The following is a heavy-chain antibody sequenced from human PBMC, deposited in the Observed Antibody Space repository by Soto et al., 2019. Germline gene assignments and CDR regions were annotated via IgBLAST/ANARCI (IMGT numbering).Heavy chain of an antibody. D-gene: IGHD1-26*01. V-gene: IGHV3-30*18. Sequence: QVQLVESGGGVVQPGRSRRLSCVASGFTFSSYGMHWVRQAPGKGLEWVASISYDGSNTYYADSVKGRFTISRDNSKNTLYLQMNSLRAEDTSVYYCAKEGGLSGSYYISSSYYFDYWGQGTLVTVSS. J-gene: IGHJ4*02. CDR1: GFTFSSYG. CDR2: ISYDGSNT. CDR3: AKEGGLSGSYYISSSYYFDY.